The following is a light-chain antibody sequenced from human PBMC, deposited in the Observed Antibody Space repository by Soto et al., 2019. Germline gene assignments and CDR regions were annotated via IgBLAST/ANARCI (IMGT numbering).Light chain of an antibody. CDR2: EVS. V-gene: IGLV2-14*01. CDR1: SSDVGGYNY. Sequence: QSVLTQPASVSGSPGQSITISCTGTSSDVGGYNYVSWYQQHPGKAPKLMIYEVSNRPSGVSNRFSGSKSGNTASLTISGLQAEDEADHYCSSYTSSSTVFGTGTKLTVL. CDR3: SSYTSSSTV. J-gene: IGLJ1*01.